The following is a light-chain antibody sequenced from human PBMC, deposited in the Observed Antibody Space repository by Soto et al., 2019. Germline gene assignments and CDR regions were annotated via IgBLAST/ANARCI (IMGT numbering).Light chain of an antibody. Sequence: ALTHPSSVSGSPGQSITISCTGTSDDIGYYNYVSWYQHHPGKAPKLIIYAVTNRPSGVSTRFSGSKSANTASLTISGLQADDEADYYCSSYTTIGSLVFGAGTKVTVL. CDR1: SDDIGYYNY. V-gene: IGLV2-14*01. CDR2: AVT. CDR3: SSYTTIGSLV. J-gene: IGLJ1*01.